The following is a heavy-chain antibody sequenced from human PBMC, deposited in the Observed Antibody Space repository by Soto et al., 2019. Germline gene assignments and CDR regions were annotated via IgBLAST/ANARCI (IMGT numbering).Heavy chain of an antibody. CDR3: ARYLIQLRLGKYSYYGMDV. D-gene: IGHD3-16*01. CDR2: IVPRFGSP. J-gene: IGHJ6*02. V-gene: IGHV1-69*06. CDR1: GGTFSDYA. Sequence: QVQLVQSGAEMRKPGSSLRVSCKASGGTFSDYAFSWVRQAPGQGLEWMGGIVPRFGSPNYAQKFGGRVTITADTSSSTVYMALSSLRFDDTSVYFCARYLIQLRLGKYSYYGMDVWGQGTTIIVSS.